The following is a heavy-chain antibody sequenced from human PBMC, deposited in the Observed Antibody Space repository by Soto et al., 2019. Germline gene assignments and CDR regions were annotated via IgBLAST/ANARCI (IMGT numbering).Heavy chain of an antibody. V-gene: IGHV3-74*01. D-gene: IGHD3-22*01. J-gene: IGHJ4*02. CDR2: IKSDGSGT. CDR1: GFTFSSYW. Sequence: GGSLRLSCAASGFTFSSYWMHWVRQAPGKGLEWVSRIKSDGSGTTYADSVKGRLTISRDNAKNTLYLQMNSLRAEDTAVYYCARGDGDYYDGNGYLGRHWGQGTLVTVSS. CDR3: ARGDGDYYDGNGYLGRH.